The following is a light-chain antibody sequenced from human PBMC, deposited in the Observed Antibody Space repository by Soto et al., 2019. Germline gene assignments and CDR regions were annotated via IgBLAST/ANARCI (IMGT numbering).Light chain of an antibody. CDR1: QSVSSSY. Sequence: EIVLTQSPGTLSLSPGERATLSCRASQSVSSSYLAWYQQKPGQAPRLLIYGASSRVTGIPDRFSGSGSGTDFTLTISRPEPEDFAVYYCQQYGSSVGTFGQGTKVEIK. J-gene: IGKJ1*01. CDR3: QQYGSSVGT. CDR2: GAS. V-gene: IGKV3-20*01.